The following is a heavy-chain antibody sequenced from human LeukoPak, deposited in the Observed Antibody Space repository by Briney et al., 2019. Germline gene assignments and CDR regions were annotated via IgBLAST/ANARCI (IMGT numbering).Heavy chain of an antibody. J-gene: IGHJ3*01. CDR1: GFTLNNAW. Sequence: GGSLRLSCTASGFTLNNAWMSWVRQTPGKGLEWVGRLKGKTDGGTTDYAAPVKGRFIISTDDSKNALFLQMNSLKTEDTAVYYCTTEGYTYGYHSFNLWGQGTMVTVSS. V-gene: IGHV3-15*01. CDR2: LKGKTDGGTT. D-gene: IGHD5-18*01. CDR3: TTEGYTYGYHSFNL.